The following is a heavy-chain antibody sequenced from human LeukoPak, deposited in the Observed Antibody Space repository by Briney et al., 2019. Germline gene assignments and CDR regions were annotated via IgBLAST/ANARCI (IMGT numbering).Heavy chain of an antibody. CDR2: ISGSGGST. CDR3: AKDSSVVVPAAIPY. CDR1: GFTFSSYA. V-gene: IGHV3-23*01. Sequence: AGGSLRLSSAAPGFTFSSYAMSWVRQAPGKGLEWVSAISGSGGSTYYADSEKGRFTISRDNSKNTLYLQMNSLRAEDTAVYYCAKDSSVVVPAAIPYWGQGTLVTVSS. D-gene: IGHD2-2*01. J-gene: IGHJ4*02.